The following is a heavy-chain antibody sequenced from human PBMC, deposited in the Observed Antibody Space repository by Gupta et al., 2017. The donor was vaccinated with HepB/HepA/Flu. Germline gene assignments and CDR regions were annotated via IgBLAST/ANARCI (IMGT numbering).Heavy chain of an antibody. J-gene: IGHJ3*02. CDR2: ISSTAIGT. CDR3: TDNTTGRAIDI. Sequence: EVQLLESGGGLVQPGGSLRLSCAASRFTFSRYAMTWVRLAPGKGLEWVSSISSTAIGTYYADSVRGRFTISRDNSQNTLFLEMNSLKADDTAIYYCTDNTTGRAIDIWGQGTMGTGAS. D-gene: IGHD1-26*01. V-gene: IGHV3-23*01. CDR1: RFTFSRYA.